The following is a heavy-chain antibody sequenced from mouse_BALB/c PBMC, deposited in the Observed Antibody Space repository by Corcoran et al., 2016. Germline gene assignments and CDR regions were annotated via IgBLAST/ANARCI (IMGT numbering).Heavy chain of an antibody. Sequence: EVQMQQSGHELVKPGASVKMSCKASGYTFTSYVMHWVKQKPGQGLEWIGYINPYNDGTKYNEKFKGKATLTSDKSSSTAYMELSSLTSEDSAVYYCARGSSCYLYYYAMDYWGQGTSVTVSS. J-gene: IGHJ4*01. CDR1: GYTFTSYV. CDR3: ARGSSCYLYYYAMDY. CDR2: INPYNDGT. D-gene: IGHD3-1*01. V-gene: IGHV1S136*01.